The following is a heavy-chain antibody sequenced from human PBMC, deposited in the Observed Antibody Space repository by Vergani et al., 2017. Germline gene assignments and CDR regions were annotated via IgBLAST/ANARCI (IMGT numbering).Heavy chain of an antibody. D-gene: IGHD4-17*01. J-gene: IGHJ4*02. CDR3: ARDQSYGDYVVDY. CDR2: IYTSGST. CDR1: GGSISSYY. Sequence: QVQLQESGPGLVKPSETLSLTCTVSGGSISSYYWSWIRQPPGKGLELIGYIYTSGSTNYNTSLHSRVTISVDTSNNQFSLKLSSVTAADTAVYYCARDQSYGDYVVDYWGQGTLVTVSS. V-gene: IGHV4-4*09.